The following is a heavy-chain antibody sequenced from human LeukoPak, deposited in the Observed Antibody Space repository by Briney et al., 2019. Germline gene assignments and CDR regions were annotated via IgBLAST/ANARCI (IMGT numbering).Heavy chain of an antibody. Sequence: GGSLTLSCAGSGFSLSDYYINWIRQAPGKGLEWVSQINKSGSTEYYADSVKGRFTISRDNVKNSVSLQMRSLSAEDTAVYYCAREDYGGTNFDYWGQGALVAVSS. CDR2: INKSGSTE. V-gene: IGHV3-11*01. CDR3: AREDYGGTNFDY. J-gene: IGHJ4*02. CDR1: GFSLSDYY. D-gene: IGHD4-23*01.